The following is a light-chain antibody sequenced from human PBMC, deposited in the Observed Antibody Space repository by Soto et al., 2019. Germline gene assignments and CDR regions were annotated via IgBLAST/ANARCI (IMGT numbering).Light chain of an antibody. V-gene: IGKV1-27*01. CDR1: QGISNY. Sequence: DIQMTQSPSSLSASVGDRVTITFRASQGISNYLAWYQQKPGKVPKLLIYAASTLQSGVPSRFSGSGSGTDFTLTISSLQPEDVATYYCQKYNSASTFGQGTRLENK. J-gene: IGKJ5*01. CDR2: AAS. CDR3: QKYNSAST.